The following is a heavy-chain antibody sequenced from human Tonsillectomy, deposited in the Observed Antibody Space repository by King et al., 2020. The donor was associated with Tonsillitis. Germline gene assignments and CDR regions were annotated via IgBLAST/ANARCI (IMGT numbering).Heavy chain of an antibody. CDR2: IVITGVMI. CDR1: GFTFSDYY. D-gene: IGHD3-16*01. CDR3: AKVPRF. Sequence: LQLVQSGGGMVKPGGSLRLSCEASGFTFSDYYMSWIRQAQGKGREWVSYIVITGVMIYYADPVKGRFTISRDNAKNSVYLQMNNLRADDTAVYYCAKVPRFWGQGTLVSVSS. V-gene: IGHV3-11*01. J-gene: IGHJ4*02.